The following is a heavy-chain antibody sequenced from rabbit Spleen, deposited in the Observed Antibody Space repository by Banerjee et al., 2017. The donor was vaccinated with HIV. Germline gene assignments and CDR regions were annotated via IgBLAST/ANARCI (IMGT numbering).Heavy chain of an antibody. CDR1: GIDFTNYY. CDR2: IYAAKGST. CDR3: ARAIVPWLGLTRLDL. J-gene: IGHJ3*01. V-gene: IGHV1S43*01. D-gene: IGHD4-1*01. Sequence: QSLEESGGDLVKPGASLTLTCTASGIDFTNYYISWVRQAPGKGLEWIGIIYAAKGSTNYASWVNGRFTISSDNAQSTVDLKMTSLTAADTATYFCARAIVPWLGLTRLDLWGPGTLVTVS.